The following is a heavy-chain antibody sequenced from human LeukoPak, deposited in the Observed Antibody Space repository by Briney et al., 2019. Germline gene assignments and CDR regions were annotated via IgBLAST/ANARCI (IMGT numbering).Heavy chain of an antibody. V-gene: IGHV3-23*01. D-gene: IGHD3-22*01. Sequence: GGSLRLSCAASGFTFSSYGMSWVRQAPGKGLEWVSAISGSGGSTYYADSVKGRFTIPRDNSKNTLYLQMNSLRAEDTAVYYCAKVDFYDTSGYYGPTFLDYWGQGTLVTVSS. CDR2: ISGSGGST. CDR1: GFTFSSYG. CDR3: AKVDFYDTSGYYGPTFLDY. J-gene: IGHJ4*02.